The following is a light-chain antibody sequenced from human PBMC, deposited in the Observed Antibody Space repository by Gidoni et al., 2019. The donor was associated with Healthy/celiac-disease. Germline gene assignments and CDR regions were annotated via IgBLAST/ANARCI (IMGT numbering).Light chain of an antibody. CDR2: DVS. V-gene: IGLV2-14*01. Sequence: QSALTQPASVSGSPAQSITISCTGTSSDVGGYNYVSWYQQHPGKAPKLMIYDVSNRPSGVSNRCAGSKSGNTAYLTISGRQAEDEADYYCSSYTSSVYVFGTGTKVTVL. J-gene: IGLJ1*01. CDR1: SSDVGGYNY. CDR3: SSYTSSVYV.